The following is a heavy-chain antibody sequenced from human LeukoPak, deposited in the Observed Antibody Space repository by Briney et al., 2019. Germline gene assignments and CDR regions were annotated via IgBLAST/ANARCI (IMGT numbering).Heavy chain of an antibody. D-gene: IGHD2-2*01. CDR2: FDPEDGET. CDR1: GYTLTELS. J-gene: IGHJ3*02. V-gene: IGHV1-24*01. CDR3: AKLAETYADAFDI. Sequence: ASVKVSCKVSGYTLTELSMHWVRQAPGRGLEWMGGFDPEDGETIYAQKFQGRVTMTEDTSTDTAYMELSSLRSEDTAVYYCAKLAETYADAFDIWGQGTMVTVSS.